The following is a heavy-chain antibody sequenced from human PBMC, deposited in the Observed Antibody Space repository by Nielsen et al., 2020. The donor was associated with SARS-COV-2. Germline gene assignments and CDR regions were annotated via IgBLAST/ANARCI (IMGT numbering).Heavy chain of an antibody. CDR1: GFSFSSYA. D-gene: IGHD3-10*01. J-gene: IGHJ4*02. Sequence: GGSLRLSCAASGFSFSSYAMHWVRQAPGKGLEWVAIISYDGSNKYYADSVKGRFTISRDDSKNTLYLQMYSLRAEDTAVFYCARGDGYYYGSGTYPPDYWGQGTRVTVPS. CDR3: ARGDGYYYGSGTYPPDY. CDR2: ISYDGSNK. V-gene: IGHV3-30*04.